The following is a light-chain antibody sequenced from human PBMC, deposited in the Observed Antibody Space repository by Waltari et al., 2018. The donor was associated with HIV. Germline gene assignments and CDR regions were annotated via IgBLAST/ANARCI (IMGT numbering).Light chain of an antibody. CDR1: SSTIVSNY. Sequence: QSVLTQPPSASGTPGQSVTIPCSGSSSTIVSNYLYLYQQLPGTAPKLLSYRNNQRPSGVPDRFAGSKSGTSASLAISGLRSEDEADYYCAAWDDSLSGVVFGGGTKLTVL. V-gene: IGLV1-47*01. CDR2: RNN. J-gene: IGLJ2*01. CDR3: AAWDDSLSGVV.